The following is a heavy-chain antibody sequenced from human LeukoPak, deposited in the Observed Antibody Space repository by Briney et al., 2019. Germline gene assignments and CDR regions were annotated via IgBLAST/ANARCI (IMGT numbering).Heavy chain of an antibody. V-gene: IGHV3-53*01. D-gene: IGHD5-24*01. CDR1: GFTVSSNY. CDR2: IYSGGST. CDR3: ANLEMATMEFDY. J-gene: IGHJ4*02. Sequence: GGSLRLSCAASGFTVSSNYMSWVRQAPGKGLEWVSVIYSGGSTYYADSVKGRFTISRDNSENTLYLQMNSLRAEDTAVYYCANLEMATMEFDYWGQGTLVTVSS.